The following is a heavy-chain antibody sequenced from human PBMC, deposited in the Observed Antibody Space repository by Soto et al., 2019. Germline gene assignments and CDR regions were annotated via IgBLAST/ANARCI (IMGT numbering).Heavy chain of an antibody. V-gene: IGHV3-15*01. Sequence: GGSLRLSCAASGFTFSNAWMSWVRQAPGKGLEWVGRIKSKTDGGTTDYAAPVKGRFTISRDDSKNTLYLQMNSLKAEDTAVYYCARDHLTNSYPYYWGQGTLVTVSS. CDR1: GFTFSNAW. J-gene: IGHJ4*02. CDR3: ARDHLTNSYPYY. D-gene: IGHD1-1*01. CDR2: IKSKTDGGTT.